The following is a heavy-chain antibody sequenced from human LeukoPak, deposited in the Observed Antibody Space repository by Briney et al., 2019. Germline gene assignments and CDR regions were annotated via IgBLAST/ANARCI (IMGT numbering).Heavy chain of an antibody. J-gene: IGHJ4*02. CDR1: GFTLSSYW. D-gene: IGHD3-22*01. CDR3: ARDQSQDYYDSSGYYGY. V-gene: IGHV3-7*01. Sequence: GGSLRLSCAASGFTLSSYWMSWVRQAPGKGLEWVANIKQDGSEKYYVDSVKGRFTISRDNANNSLYLQINSLRAEDTAVYYCARDQSQDYYDSSGYYGYWGQGTRVSVSS. CDR2: IKQDGSEK.